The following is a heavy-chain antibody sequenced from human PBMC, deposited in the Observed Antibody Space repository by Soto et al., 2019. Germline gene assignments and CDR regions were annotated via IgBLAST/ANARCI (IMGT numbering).Heavy chain of an antibody. CDR2: IWYDGSNK. J-gene: IGHJ6*02. V-gene: IGHV3-33*01. CDR1: GFTFSSYG. D-gene: IGHD3-10*01. Sequence: QVQLVESGGGVVQPGRSLRLSCAASGFTFSSYGMHWVRQAPGKGLEWVAVIWYDGSNKYYADSVKGRFTISRDNSKNTLYLQMNSLRAEDTAVYYCARLWQMVSSYGMDVWGQGTTVTVSS. CDR3: ARLWQMVSSYGMDV.